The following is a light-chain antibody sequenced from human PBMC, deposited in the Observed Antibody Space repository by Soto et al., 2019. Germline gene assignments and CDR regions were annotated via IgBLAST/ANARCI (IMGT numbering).Light chain of an antibody. J-gene: IGKJ1*01. CDR2: GAS. Sequence: EIVLTQSPGTLSLSPGERATLSCRASQSVRSSYLAWYQQKPGQAPRLLIYGASSRATGIPDRFSGSGSGTDFTLTISRLWPEDFAVYYCQHYGSSPWTFGQGTKLEIK. CDR1: QSVRSSY. CDR3: QHYGSSPWT. V-gene: IGKV3-20*01.